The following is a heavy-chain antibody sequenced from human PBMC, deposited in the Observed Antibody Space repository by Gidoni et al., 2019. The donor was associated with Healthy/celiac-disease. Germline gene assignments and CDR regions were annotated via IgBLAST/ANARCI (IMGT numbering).Heavy chain of an antibody. CDR2: IYPGDSDT. Sequence: ELQLVQSVAEVKKPGESRKISSKGSGYSCTSYWFGWARQMPGKGLEWMGIIYPGDSDTRYSPSFQGQITISADKSISTAYLQWGNLKASDTAMYYCARPSKVADTWLGVWGQGTLVTVSS. CDR3: ARPSKVADTWLGV. V-gene: IGHV5-51*01. CDR1: GYSCTSYW. J-gene: IGHJ4*02. D-gene: IGHD6-19*01.